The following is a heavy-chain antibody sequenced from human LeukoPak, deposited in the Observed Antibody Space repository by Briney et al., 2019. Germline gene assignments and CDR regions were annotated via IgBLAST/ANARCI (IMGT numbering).Heavy chain of an antibody. CDR2: VRKRVDGYTT. J-gene: IGHJ4*02. D-gene: IGHD3-22*01. CDR3: ARSSYYYDSSGPRRLDY. V-gene: IGHV3-72*01. Sequence: GGSLRLSCAASGFTFSDHFMDWVRQAPGKGLEWVGRVRKRVDGYTTEYAASVKGRLTISRDDSKNSLFLQMNSLKTEDTAVYYCARSSYYYDSSGPRRLDYWGQGTLVTVSS. CDR1: GFTFSDHF.